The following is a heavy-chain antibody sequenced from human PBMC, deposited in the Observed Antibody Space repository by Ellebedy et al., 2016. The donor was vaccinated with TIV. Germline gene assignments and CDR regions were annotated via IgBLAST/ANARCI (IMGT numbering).Heavy chain of an antibody. CDR1: GYTFTSYA. J-gene: IGHJ6*02. V-gene: IGHV1-3*01. CDR2: ISAYNGNT. CDR3: ARDGSGYDYYYYYGMDV. D-gene: IGHD5-12*01. Sequence: ASVKVSCKASGYTFTSYAMHWVRQAPGQRLERMGWISAYNGNTNYAQKLQGRVTMTRNTSISTAYMELSSLRSEDTAVYYCARDGSGYDYYYYYGMDVWGQGTTVTVSS.